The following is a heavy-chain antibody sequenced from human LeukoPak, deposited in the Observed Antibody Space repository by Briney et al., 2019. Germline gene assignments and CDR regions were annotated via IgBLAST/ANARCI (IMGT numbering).Heavy chain of an antibody. Sequence: SVKVSCKASGGTFSSYAINWVRQAPGQGLEWMGGIIPIFGTANYAQKFQGRVTITADESTSTAYMELSSLRSEDTAVYYCARGGGYFDWLSAFDYWGQGTLVTVSS. CDR3: ARGGGYFDWLSAFDY. V-gene: IGHV1-69*13. CDR2: IIPIFGTA. J-gene: IGHJ4*02. CDR1: GGTFSSYA. D-gene: IGHD3-9*01.